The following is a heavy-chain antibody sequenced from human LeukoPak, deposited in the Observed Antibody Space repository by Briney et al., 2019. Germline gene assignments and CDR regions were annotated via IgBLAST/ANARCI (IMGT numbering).Heavy chain of an antibody. CDR3: ARVDRYHYYLDV. J-gene: IGHJ6*03. CDR1: GGTFSSYS. V-gene: IGHV1-69*05. Sequence: ASVKVSCKTSGGTFSSYSITWVRQAPGQGLEWMGGIMPLFNTANYAQQFQGRVTITTDESTSTAYMELSSLRFEDTAMYYCARVDRYHYYLDVWGKGTTVTVSS. CDR2: IMPLFNTA.